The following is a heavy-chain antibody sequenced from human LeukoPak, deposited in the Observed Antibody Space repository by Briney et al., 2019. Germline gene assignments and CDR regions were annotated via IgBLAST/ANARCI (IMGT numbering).Heavy chain of an antibody. CDR2: LSGSGGGT. CDR1: GFTFSSYA. J-gene: IGHJ1*01. Sequence: GGSLRLSCAASGFTFSSYAMGWVRQAPGKGLEWVSTLSGSGGGTYYADSVKGRFTISRDNSKNTLYLQMNSLRAEDTAVYYCAKGCGGDCYSGYFQHWGQGTLVTVSS. CDR3: AKGCGGDCYSGYFQH. V-gene: IGHV3-23*01. D-gene: IGHD2-21*01.